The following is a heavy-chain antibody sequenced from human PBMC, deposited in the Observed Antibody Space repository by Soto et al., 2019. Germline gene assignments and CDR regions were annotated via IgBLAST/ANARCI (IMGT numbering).Heavy chain of an antibody. CDR1: GFTFSSYS. J-gene: IGHJ4*02. Sequence: EVQLVESGGGLVQPGGSLRLSCAASGFTFSSYSMNWVRQAPGKGLEWVSYISSSSSTIYYADSVKGRFTISRDNAKNALYLQMNCLGAADTSVYYCARHAGRYWGEGTLMTVDS. CDR2: ISSSSSTI. V-gene: IGHV3-48*01. CDR3: ARHAGRY. D-gene: IGHD1-20*01.